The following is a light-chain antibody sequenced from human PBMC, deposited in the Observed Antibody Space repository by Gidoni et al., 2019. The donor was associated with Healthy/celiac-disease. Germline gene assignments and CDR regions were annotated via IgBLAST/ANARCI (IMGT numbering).Light chain of an antibody. Sequence: SHELPQPPSVSVSPGQTARTTCSGDALPKQYAYWYQQKPGQAPVLLIYKDSERPPGIPERFSGSSSGTTVTLTISGVQAEDEADYYCQSADSSGTYPVVFGGGTKLTVL. V-gene: IGLV3-25*03. CDR3: QSADSSGTYPVV. CDR1: ALPKQY. J-gene: IGLJ2*01. CDR2: KDS.